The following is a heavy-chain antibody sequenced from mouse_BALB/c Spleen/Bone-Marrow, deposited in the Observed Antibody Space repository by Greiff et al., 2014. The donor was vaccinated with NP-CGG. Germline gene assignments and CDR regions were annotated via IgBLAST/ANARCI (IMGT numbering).Heavy chain of an antibody. V-gene: IGHV1-80*01. J-gene: IGHJ3*01. D-gene: IGHD2-4*01. Sequence: VQLQQSGAELVRPGSSVKISCKASGYAFSSYWMNWVKQRPGQGLEWIGQIYPGDGDTNYNGKFKGKATLTADKSSSTAYMQLSSLTSENSAVYFCAREEYDYDWFAYWGQGTLVTVSA. CDR1: GYAFSSYW. CDR2: IYPGDGDT. CDR3: AREEYDYDWFAY.